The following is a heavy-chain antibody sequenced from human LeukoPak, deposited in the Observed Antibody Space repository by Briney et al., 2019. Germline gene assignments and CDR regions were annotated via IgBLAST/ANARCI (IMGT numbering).Heavy chain of an antibody. D-gene: IGHD2-2*01. CDR3: ARDLGFCSSTSCCPWFDP. J-gene: IGHJ5*02. CDR2: IYYSGST. V-gene: IGHV4-59*01. CDR1: GGSIGSYY. Sequence: SETLSLTCTVSGGSIGSYYWSWTRQPPGKGLEWIGYIYYSGSTNYNPSLKSRVTISVDTSKNQFSLKLSSVTAADTAVYYCARDLGFCSSTSCCPWFDPWGQGTLVTVSS.